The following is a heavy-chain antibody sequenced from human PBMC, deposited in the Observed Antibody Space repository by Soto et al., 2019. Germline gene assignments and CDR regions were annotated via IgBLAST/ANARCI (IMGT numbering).Heavy chain of an antibody. CDR3: AKEVVTPYYYYGMDV. J-gene: IGHJ6*02. Sequence: GGSLRLSCAASGFNFSNYGMHWVRQAPGKGLEWVAVISYDGSNKYYADSVKGRFTISRDNSKNTLYLQMNSLRAEDTAVYYCAKEVVTPYYYYGMDVWGQGTTVTVSS. D-gene: IGHD2-21*02. CDR1: GFNFSNYG. V-gene: IGHV3-30*18. CDR2: ISYDGSNK.